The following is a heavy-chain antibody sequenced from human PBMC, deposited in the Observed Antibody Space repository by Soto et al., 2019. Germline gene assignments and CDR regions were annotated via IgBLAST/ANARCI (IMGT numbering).Heavy chain of an antibody. CDR2: ISYDGSNK. CDR1: GFTFSSYG. V-gene: IGHV3-30*03. CDR3: AILPGGITVNYGLDV. Sequence: GGSLRLSCAASGFTFSSYGMHWVRQAPGKGLEWVAVISYDGSNKYYADSVKGRFTISRDNSKNTLSLQMNSLTAEDTAVYYCAILPGGITVNYGLDVWGQGTTVTVSS. J-gene: IGHJ6*02. D-gene: IGHD3-22*01.